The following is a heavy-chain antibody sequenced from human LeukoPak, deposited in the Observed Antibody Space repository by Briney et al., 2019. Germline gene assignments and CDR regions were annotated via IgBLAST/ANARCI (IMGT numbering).Heavy chain of an antibody. D-gene: IGHD6-13*01. J-gene: IGHJ1*01. CDR3: ARIAAAGPNSKSFQH. CDR1: GGSFSGYY. CDR2: INHSGST. V-gene: IGHV4-34*01. Sequence: SETLSLTCAVYGGSFSGYYWSWIRQPPGKGLEWIGEINHSGSTNYNPSLKSRVAISVDTSKNQFSLKLSSVTAADTAVYYCARIAAAGPNSKSFQHWGQGTLVTVSS.